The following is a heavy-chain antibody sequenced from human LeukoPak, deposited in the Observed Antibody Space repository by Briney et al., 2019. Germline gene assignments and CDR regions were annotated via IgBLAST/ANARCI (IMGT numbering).Heavy chain of an antibody. CDR3: ARENVVLYYFDY. D-gene: IGHD2-21*01. V-gene: IGHV4-59*01. CDR1: GGSISSYY. CDR2: IYYSGST. J-gene: IGHJ4*02. Sequence: SETLSLTCTVSGGSISSYYWSWIRQPPGKGLEWIGYIYYSGSTNYNPSPKSRVTISVDTSKNQFSLKLSSVTAADTAVYYCARENVVLYYFDYWGQGTLVTVSS.